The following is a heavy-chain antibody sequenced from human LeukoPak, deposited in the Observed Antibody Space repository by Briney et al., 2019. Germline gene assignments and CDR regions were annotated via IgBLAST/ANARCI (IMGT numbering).Heavy chain of an antibody. CDR1: GASISSYY. CDR2: IYSSGST. J-gene: IGHJ4*02. V-gene: IGHV4-4*07. Sequence: PSETLSLTCTVSGASISSYYWNWIRQPAGKGLEWIGRIYSSGSTNYNPSLKSRVTMSLDTSKNQFSLKLSSVTAADTAVYYCARPRAGSSGWFRFDYWGQGTLVTVSS. D-gene: IGHD6-19*01. CDR3: ARPRAGSSGWFRFDY.